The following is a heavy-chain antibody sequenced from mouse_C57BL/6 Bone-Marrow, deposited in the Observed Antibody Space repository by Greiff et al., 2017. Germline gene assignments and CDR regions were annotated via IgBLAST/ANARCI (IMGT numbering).Heavy chain of an antibody. J-gene: IGHJ4*01. CDR2: INSDGGST. Sequence: EVTVVQSGGGLVQPGESLKLSCESYEYAFPSHDMSWVRQTPEKRLELVAAINSDGGSTYYPDNMERRFIISRDNTKKTLYLQMSSLRSENTALYYCARVILGAMDYWGQDTSVTVSS. CDR3: ARVILGAMDY. D-gene: IGHD4-1*01. CDR1: EYAFPSHD. V-gene: IGHV5-2*01.